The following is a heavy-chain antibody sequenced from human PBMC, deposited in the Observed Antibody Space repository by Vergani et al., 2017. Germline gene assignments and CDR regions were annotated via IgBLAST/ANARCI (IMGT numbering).Heavy chain of an antibody. CDR2: IWYGGSNK. D-gene: IGHD2/OR15-2a*01. V-gene: IGHV3-33*01. CDR3: ARDRILGRYFDY. CDR1: GFTFSSYG. Sequence: VQLLESGGGLVQPGGSLRLSCAASGFTFSSYGMHWVRQAPGKGLEWVAVIWYGGSNKYYADSVKGRFTISRDNSKNTLYLQMNSLRAEDTAVYYCARDRILGRYFDYWGQGTLVTVSS. J-gene: IGHJ4*02.